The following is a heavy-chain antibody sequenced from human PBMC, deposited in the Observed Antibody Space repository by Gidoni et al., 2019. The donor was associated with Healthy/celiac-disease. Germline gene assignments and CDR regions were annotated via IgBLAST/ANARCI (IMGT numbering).Heavy chain of an antibody. CDR3: ARAWYSGSYCTN. Sequence: QVQLQQWGAGLLKPSATLSLTCAVYGGSFSGYYWSWIRQPPGKGLEWIGEINHSGSTNYNPSLKSRVTISVDTSKNQFSLKLSSVTAADTAVYYCARAWYSGSYCTNWGQGTLVTVSS. D-gene: IGHD1-26*01. V-gene: IGHV4-34*01. CDR2: INHSGST. J-gene: IGHJ4*02. CDR1: GGSFSGYY.